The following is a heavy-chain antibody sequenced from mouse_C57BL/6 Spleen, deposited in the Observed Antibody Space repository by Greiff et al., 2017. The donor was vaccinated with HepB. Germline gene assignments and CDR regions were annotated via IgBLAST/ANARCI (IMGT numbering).Heavy chain of an antibody. CDR2: IYPGSGST. CDR1: GYTFTSYW. D-gene: IGHD2-2*01. V-gene: IGHV1-55*01. Sequence: QVHVKQSGAELVKPGASVKMSCKASGYTFTSYWITWVKQRPGQGLEWIGDIYPGSGSTNYNEKFKSKATLTVDTSSSTAYMQLSSLTSEDSAVYYCARHGYDFYAMDYWGQGTSVTVSS. CDR3: ARHGYDFYAMDY. J-gene: IGHJ4*01.